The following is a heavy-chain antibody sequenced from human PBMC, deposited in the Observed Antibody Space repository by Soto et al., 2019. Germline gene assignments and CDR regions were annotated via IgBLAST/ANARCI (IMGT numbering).Heavy chain of an antibody. J-gene: IGHJ4*02. D-gene: IGHD3-10*01. CDR3: AWGYYGSGSYTLGGY. CDR1: GGSISSGGYY. CDR2: IYYSGST. Sequence: QVQLQESGPGLVKPSQTLSLTCTVSGGSISSGGYYWSWIRQHPGKGLEWIGYIYYSGSTYYNPSLKSRVTIAVDTSKNQFPQKLSSVTAAATAVYYWAWGYYGSGSYTLGGYWGQGTLVTVSS. V-gene: IGHV4-31*03.